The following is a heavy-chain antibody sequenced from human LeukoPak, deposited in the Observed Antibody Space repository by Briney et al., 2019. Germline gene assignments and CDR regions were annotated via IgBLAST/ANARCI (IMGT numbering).Heavy chain of an antibody. J-gene: IGHJ6*03. D-gene: IGHD6-19*01. CDR3: ASGSRGSGWYGYYYYYMDV. CDR2: IKQDGSEK. Sequence: GGSLRLSCAASGFTVSSNYMSWVRQAPGKGLEWVANIKQDGSEKYYVDSVKGRFTISRDNAKNSLYLQMNSLRAEDTAVYYCASGSRGSGWYGYYYYYMDVWGKGTTVTVSS. V-gene: IGHV3-7*01. CDR1: GFTVSSNY.